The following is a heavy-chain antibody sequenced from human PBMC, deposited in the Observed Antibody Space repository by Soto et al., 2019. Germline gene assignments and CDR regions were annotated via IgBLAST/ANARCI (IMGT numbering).Heavy chain of an antibody. D-gene: IGHD3-3*01. V-gene: IGHV1-2*02. CDR1: GYTFTCYY. Sequence: AVKVSCNASGYTFTCYYMHWVRQAPGQGLEWMGWINPHSGGTNYAQKFQGRVNMTRDTSISTAYMELSRLRSDDTAVYYCARGVSTIFGVVIPRHNWFYPWGQGTLVTVS. CDR2: INPHSGGT. J-gene: IGHJ5*02. CDR3: ARGVSTIFGVVIPRHNWFYP.